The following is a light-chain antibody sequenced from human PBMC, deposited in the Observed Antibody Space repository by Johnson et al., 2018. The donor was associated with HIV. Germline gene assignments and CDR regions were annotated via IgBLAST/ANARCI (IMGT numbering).Light chain of an antibody. CDR1: SSNIGNNY. V-gene: IGLV1-51*01. CDR3: GTWDSSLSAAV. CDR2: DNN. Sequence: QSVLTQPPSVSAAPGQKVTISCSGSSSNIGNNYVSWYQQLPGTAPKLLIYDNNKRPSGIPDRFSGSKSGTSATLGITGLQTGDEADYYCGTWDSSLSAAVFGTGPTVPFL. J-gene: IGLJ1*01.